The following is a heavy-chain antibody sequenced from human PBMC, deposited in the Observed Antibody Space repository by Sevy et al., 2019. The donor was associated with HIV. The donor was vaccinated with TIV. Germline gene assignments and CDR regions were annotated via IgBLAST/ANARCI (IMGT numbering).Heavy chain of an antibody. J-gene: IGHJ4*02. CDR2: ISNDGGST. CDR3: VNVLGDSRLGAFNY. V-gene: IGHV3-64D*06. Sequence: GGSLRLSCSASGFTFSNYAMHWVRQAPGKGLEHVSAISNDGGSTYYADSVKGRFTISRDNSKSMLYLQMNNLRVEDTAVYFCVNVLGDSRLGAFNYWGQGTLVTVSS. CDR1: GFTFSNYA. D-gene: IGHD5-12*01.